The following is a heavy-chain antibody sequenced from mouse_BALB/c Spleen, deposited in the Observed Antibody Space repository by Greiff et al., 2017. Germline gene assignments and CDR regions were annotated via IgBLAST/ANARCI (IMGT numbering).Heavy chain of an antibody. J-gene: IGHJ4*01. V-gene: IGHV1-9*01. Sequence: QVQLKQSGAELMKPGASVKISCKATGYTFSSYWIEWVKQRPGHGLEWIGEILPGSGSTNYNEKFKGKATFTADTSSNTAYMQLSSLTSEDSAVYYCERKHDGDYDYAMDYWGQGTAVTVSS. CDR3: ERKHDGDYDYAMDY. CDR2: ILPGSGST. D-gene: IGHD2-3*01. CDR1: GYTFSSYW.